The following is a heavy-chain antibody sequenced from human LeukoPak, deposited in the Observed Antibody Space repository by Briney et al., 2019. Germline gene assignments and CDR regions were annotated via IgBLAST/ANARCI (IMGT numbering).Heavy chain of an antibody. D-gene: IGHD3-10*01. CDR3: ARGGSGSPLDC. J-gene: IGHJ4*02. CDR1: GFSVNSNY. V-gene: IGHV3-53*01. Sequence: GGSLRVSCAASGFSVNSNYMSWVRQAPGKGLEWVSVIYSGGTTYYADSVKGRFTISRDKSKNTLYLRMNSLRAEDTAFYYCARGGSGSPLDCWGQGTLVTVSS. CDR2: IYSGGTT.